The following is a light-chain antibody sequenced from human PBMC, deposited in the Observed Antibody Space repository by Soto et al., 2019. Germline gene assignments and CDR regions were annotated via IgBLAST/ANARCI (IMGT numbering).Light chain of an antibody. CDR2: DAS. CDR1: QSVSRY. Sequence: EIVLTQSPATLSLSPGERATLSCRASQSVSRYLAWYQQKPGQAPRLLIYDASNRATGIPARFSGSGSWTDFTLTTSTPEPEDFAVYYCQERSDGPSTFGGGTKVQIK. CDR3: QERSDGPST. V-gene: IGKV3-11*01. J-gene: IGKJ4*01.